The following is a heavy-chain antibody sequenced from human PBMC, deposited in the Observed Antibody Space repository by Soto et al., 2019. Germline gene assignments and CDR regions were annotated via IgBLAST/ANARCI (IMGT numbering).Heavy chain of an antibody. V-gene: IGHV1-18*01. J-gene: IGHJ4*02. CDR2: ISAYNTNT. CDR1: GYTFTSYH. Sequence: QVQLVQSGAEVKKPGASVKVSCKTSGYTFTSYHISWVRQAPGQGLEWMGWISAYNTNTNYAQKFQGRVTMTTDTYTSTAYLELRTLRSDDTAVYYCARNTPPTDYWGQGTLVTVSS. CDR3: ARNTPPTDY.